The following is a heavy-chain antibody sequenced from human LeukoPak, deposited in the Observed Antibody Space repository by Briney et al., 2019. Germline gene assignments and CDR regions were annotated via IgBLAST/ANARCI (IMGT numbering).Heavy chain of an antibody. Sequence: ASVKVSCKASGYTFTSYYMHWVRQAPGQGLEWMGIINPSGGSTSYVQKFQGRVTMTRDTSTSTVYMELSSLRSEDTAVYYCARDVGYYYDSSGYFPYYFDYWGQGTLVTVSS. J-gene: IGHJ4*02. CDR2: INPSGGST. CDR1: GYTFTSYY. V-gene: IGHV1-46*01. CDR3: ARDVGYYYDSSGYFPYYFDY. D-gene: IGHD3-22*01.